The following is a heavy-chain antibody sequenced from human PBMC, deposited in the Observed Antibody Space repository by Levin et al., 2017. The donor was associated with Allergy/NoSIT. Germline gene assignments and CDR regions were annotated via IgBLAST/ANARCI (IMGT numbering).Heavy chain of an antibody. Sequence: GGSLRLSCAASGFAFSSYAMNWVRQAPGKGLEWVSGISGSGGGTYYADSVQGRFTISRDNSKNTLYLQMNSLGAEATAVYFCATVGYYSDNRGYYQQAKTFDCWGQGSPLTVSS. V-gene: IGHV3-23*01. D-gene: IGHD3-22*01. CDR1: GFAFSSYA. J-gene: IGHJ4*02. CDR2: ISGSGGGT. CDR3: ATVGYYSDNRGYYQQAKTFDC.